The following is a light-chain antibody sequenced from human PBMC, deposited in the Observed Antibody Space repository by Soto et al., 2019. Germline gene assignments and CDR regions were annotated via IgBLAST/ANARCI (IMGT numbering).Light chain of an antibody. J-gene: IGKJ1*01. V-gene: IGKV3-20*01. CDR1: QSVSSSY. CDR3: QHYGSSTGT. Sequence: EIVLTQSPGTLSLSPGESATLSCRASQSVSSSYLAWYQGKPGQAPRLLIYGASTRATGIPDRFSGSGSGTDFILTISRLEPEDFAVYYCQHYGSSTGTFGQGTKVEIK. CDR2: GAS.